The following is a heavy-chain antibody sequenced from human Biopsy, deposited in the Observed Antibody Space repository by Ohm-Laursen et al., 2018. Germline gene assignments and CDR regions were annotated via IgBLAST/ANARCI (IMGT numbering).Heavy chain of an antibody. CDR3: ATKLTGYFHH. J-gene: IGHJ1*01. Sequence: SVKVSCKVPGDTFSNYGVNWVRQAPGQGLEWLGGNIPILGTGNYAQKFQDRVTVAADTSTSTATMELRSLRSDDTAVYYCATKLTGYFHHWGQGTLVIVSS. CDR1: GDTFSNYG. D-gene: IGHD3-9*01. CDR2: NIPILGTG. V-gene: IGHV1-69*06.